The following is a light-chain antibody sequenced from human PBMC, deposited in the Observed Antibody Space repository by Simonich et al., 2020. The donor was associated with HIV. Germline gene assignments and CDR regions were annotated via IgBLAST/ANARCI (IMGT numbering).Light chain of an antibody. CDR2: WAS. J-gene: IGKJ5*01. V-gene: IGKV4-1*01. CDR3: QQYYAAPIT. CDR1: QSLLSNNKNF. Sequence: DIVMTQSPDSLPVSLGEWATINCKSSQSLLSNNKNFLAWFQHKPGQPPKMLIYWASTRESGVPDRFSGSGSGTDFTLTISSLQAEDVAVYYCQQYYAAPITFGQGTRLEI.